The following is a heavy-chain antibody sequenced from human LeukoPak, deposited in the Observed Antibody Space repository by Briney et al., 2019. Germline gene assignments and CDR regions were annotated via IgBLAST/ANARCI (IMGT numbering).Heavy chain of an antibody. J-gene: IGHJ5*02. Sequence: SETLSLTCAVYGGSFSGYYWSWIRQPPGKGLEWIGYIYYSGSTYYNPSLKSRVTISVDTSKNQFSLKLSSVTAADTAVYYCARGPMTTWEDWFDPWGQGTLVTVSS. CDR2: IYYSGST. V-gene: IGHV4-34*09. D-gene: IGHD4-11*01. CDR1: GGSFSGYY. CDR3: ARGPMTTWEDWFDP.